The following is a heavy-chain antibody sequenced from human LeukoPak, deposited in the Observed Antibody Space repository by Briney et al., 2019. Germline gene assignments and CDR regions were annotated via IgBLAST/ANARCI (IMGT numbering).Heavy chain of an antibody. CDR1: GFTFSSYS. CDR2: ISSSSSTL. CDR3: ARGVLYNWFDP. V-gene: IGHV3-48*02. D-gene: IGHD2/OR15-2a*01. Sequence: GGSLRLSCAASGFTFSSYSMNWVRQAPGKGLEWVSYISSSSSTLYYADSVKGRFTISRDNAKNSLYLQMNSLTDEDTAVYYCARGVLYNWFDPWGQGTLVTVSS. J-gene: IGHJ5*02.